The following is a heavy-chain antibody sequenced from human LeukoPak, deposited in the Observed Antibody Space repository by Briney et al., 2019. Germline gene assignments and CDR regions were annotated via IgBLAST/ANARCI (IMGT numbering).Heavy chain of an antibody. CDR3: ARRAYYDSSGYDFYDAFDI. J-gene: IGHJ3*02. CDR2: ISYDGRDN. D-gene: IGHD3-22*01. Sequence: GGSLRLSCAASGFTFSSYAMHWVRQAPGKGLEWVTVISYDGRDNYYADSVKGRFTSSKDNSKNTLYLQMNSLRAEDTGVYYCARRAYYDSSGYDFYDAFDIWGQGTMVTVSS. CDR1: GFTFSSYA. V-gene: IGHV3-30*04.